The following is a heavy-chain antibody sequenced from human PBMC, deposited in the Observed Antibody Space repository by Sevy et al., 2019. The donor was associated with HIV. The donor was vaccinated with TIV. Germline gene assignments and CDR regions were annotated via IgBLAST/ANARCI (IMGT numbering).Heavy chain of an antibody. J-gene: IGHJ6*02. CDR1: GGSISSYY. D-gene: IGHD1-26*01. CDR2: IYTSGST. V-gene: IGHV4-4*07. Sequence: SETLSLTCTVSGGSISSYYWSWIRQPAGKGLEWIGRIYTSGSTNYSPSLKSRVTMSVDTSKNQFSLRLSSVTAADTAVYYCARDWVGATDFNYYYYGMDVWGQGTTVTVSS. CDR3: ARDWVGATDFNYYYYGMDV.